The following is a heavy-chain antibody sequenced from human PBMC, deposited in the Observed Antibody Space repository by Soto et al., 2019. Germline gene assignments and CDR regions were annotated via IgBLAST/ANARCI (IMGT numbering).Heavy chain of an antibody. CDR1: GYTFTGYY. CDR3: ARAGRLLWFGEFRNWFDP. J-gene: IGHJ5*02. V-gene: IGHV1-2*04. Sequence: ASLKVSCKASGYTFTGYYMHWVRQAPGQGLEWMGWINPNSGGTNYAQKFQGWVTMTRDTSISTAYMELSRLRSDDTAVYYCARAGRLLWFGEFRNWFDPWGQGTLVTVSS. D-gene: IGHD3-10*01. CDR2: INPNSGGT.